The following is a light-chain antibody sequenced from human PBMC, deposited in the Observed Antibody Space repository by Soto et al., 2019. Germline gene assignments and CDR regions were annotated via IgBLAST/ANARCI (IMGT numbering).Light chain of an antibody. V-gene: IGLV1-40*01. Sequence: QSVLTQPPSASGAPGQRVTISCTGSSSNIGAGYDAHWYQQVPGTTPKYLISGNNDRPSGVPDRFSGSKSGTSASLAITGLQDEDEGDYYCQAYDTSLRAWVFGGGTQVTVL. CDR3: QAYDTSLRAWV. CDR2: GNN. CDR1: SSNIGAGYD. J-gene: IGLJ3*02.